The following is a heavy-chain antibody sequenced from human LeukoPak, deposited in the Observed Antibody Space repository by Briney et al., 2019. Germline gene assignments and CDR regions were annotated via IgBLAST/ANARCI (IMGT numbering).Heavy chain of an antibody. J-gene: IGHJ6*03. D-gene: IGHD4-17*01. CDR2: ISSSGSTI. CDR1: GFTFSDYY. CDR3: ARDDDGDYVYYYYYYMDV. Sequence: GGSLRLSCAASGFTFSDYYMSWIRQAPGKGLEWVSYISSSGSTIYYADSVKGRFTISRDNAKNSLYLQMNSLRAEDTAVYYCARDDDGDYVYYYYYYMDVWGTGTTVTVSS. V-gene: IGHV3-11*04.